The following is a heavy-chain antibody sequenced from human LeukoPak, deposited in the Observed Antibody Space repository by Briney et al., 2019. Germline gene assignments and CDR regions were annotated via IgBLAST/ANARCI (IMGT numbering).Heavy chain of an antibody. J-gene: IGHJ4*02. D-gene: IGHD2-2*01. V-gene: IGHV1-69*05. Sequence: GASVKVSCKASGYTFTSYGISWVRQAPGQGLEWMGGIIPIFGTANYAQKFQGRVTITTDESTSTAYMELSSLRSEDTAVYYCARSRCASCYFDYWGQGTLVTVSS. CDR2: IIPIFGTA. CDR3: ARSRCASCYFDY. CDR1: GYTFTSYG.